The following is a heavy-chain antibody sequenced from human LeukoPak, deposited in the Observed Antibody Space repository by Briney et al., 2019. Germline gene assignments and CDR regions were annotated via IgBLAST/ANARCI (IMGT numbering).Heavy chain of an antibody. Sequence: GGSLRLSCAASGFTFSSYAMGWVRQAPGKGLEWVSTISGSGGSTYYADSVKGRFTISRDNSKKMVFLQMSSLGAEDTAVFYCAKYSGSTVYYFEYWGQGTLVTVSS. J-gene: IGHJ4*02. CDR2: ISGSGGST. D-gene: IGHD2-21*01. CDR1: GFTFSSYA. CDR3: AKYSGSTVYYFEY. V-gene: IGHV3-23*01.